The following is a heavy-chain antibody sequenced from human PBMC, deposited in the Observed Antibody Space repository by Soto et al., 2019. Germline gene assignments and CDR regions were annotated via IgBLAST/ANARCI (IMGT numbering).Heavy chain of an antibody. J-gene: IGHJ5*02. D-gene: IGHD6-19*01. Sequence: QVQLQQWGAGLLKPSETLSLTCAVYGGSFSGYYWSWIRQPPGKGLEWIGEINHSGSTNYNPSLKRPVTISVDTSKNQFSLKLSSVTAADTAVYYCARGRGIAVARRWFDPWGQGTLVTVSS. CDR3: ARGRGIAVARRWFDP. CDR2: INHSGST. V-gene: IGHV4-34*01. CDR1: GGSFSGYY.